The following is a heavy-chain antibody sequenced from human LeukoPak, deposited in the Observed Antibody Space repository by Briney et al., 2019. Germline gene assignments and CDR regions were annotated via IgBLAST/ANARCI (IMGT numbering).Heavy chain of an antibody. Sequence: SETLSLTCTVSGGSISGSGYYWGWIRQPPGKGLEWIGSIYYSGSTYYNPSLKSRVTISVDTSKNQFSLRLSSVTAADTAVYYCARGLAWGQGTLVTVSS. D-gene: IGHD6-19*01. V-gene: IGHV4-39*01. CDR2: IYYSGST. CDR3: ARGLA. CDR1: GGSISGSGYY. J-gene: IGHJ4*02.